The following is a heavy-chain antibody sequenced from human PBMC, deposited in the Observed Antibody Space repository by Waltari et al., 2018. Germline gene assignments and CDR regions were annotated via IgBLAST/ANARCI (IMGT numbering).Heavy chain of an antibody. V-gene: IGHV1-2*02. CDR2: INPNSGGT. D-gene: IGHD3-10*01. Sequence: QVQLVQSGAAVKKPGASVKVSCKASGYTFTGHYMPWVRQAPCQGLEWMGWINPNSGGTNYAQKFQGRVTMTRDTSISTAYMELSRLRSDDTAVYYCARLAYELLWFGELLPRYFDYWGQGTLVTVSS. CDR1: GYTFTGHY. J-gene: IGHJ4*02. CDR3: ARLAYELLWFGELLPRYFDY.